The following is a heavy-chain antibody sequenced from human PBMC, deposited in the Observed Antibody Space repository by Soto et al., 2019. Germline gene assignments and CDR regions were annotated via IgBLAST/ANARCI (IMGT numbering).Heavy chain of an antibody. Sequence: VTLKESGPVLVKPTETLTLTCAVSGFSSRDSKVGVSWIRQPPGKALEWLAHIFWNGEKSYSTSLERRLTLSQDPSQGQVVPTQAHLGPVDPATYFRATLRQWGGGYSYGYWGRGTLVTVSS. CDR2: IFWNGEK. V-gene: IGHV2-26*01. D-gene: IGHD1-26*01. CDR3: ATLRQWGGGYSYGY. J-gene: IGHJ4*02. CDR1: GFSSRDSKVG.